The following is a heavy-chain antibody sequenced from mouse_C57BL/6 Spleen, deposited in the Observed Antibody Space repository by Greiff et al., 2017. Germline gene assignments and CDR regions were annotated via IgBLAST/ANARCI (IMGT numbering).Heavy chain of an antibody. D-gene: IGHD1-1*02. V-gene: IGHV10-1*01. CDR2: IRSKSNNYAT. Sequence: EVKLVESGGGLVKPTGSLKLSCAASGFSFNTYAMNWVRQAPGKGLEWVARIRSKSNNYATYYADSVKDRFTISRDDSESMLYLQMNNLKTEDTAMYYCVRRGGYYGYFDVWGTGTTVTVSS. CDR1: GFSFNTYA. CDR3: VRRGGYYGYFDV. J-gene: IGHJ1*03.